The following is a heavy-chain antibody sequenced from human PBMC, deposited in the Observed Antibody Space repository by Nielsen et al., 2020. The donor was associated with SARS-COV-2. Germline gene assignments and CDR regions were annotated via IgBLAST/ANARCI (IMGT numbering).Heavy chain of an antibody. D-gene: IGHD3-10*01. CDR3: ARSAYGSGSYYPALDY. CDR1: GGSISSSSYY. J-gene: IGHJ4*02. V-gene: IGHV4-39*07. CDR2: IYYSGST. Sequence: GSLRLSCTVSGGSISSSSYYWGWIRQPPGKGLEWIGSIYYSGSTNYNPSLKSRVTISVDTSKNQFSLKLSSVTAADTAVYYCARSAYGSGSYYPALDYWGQGTLVTVSS.